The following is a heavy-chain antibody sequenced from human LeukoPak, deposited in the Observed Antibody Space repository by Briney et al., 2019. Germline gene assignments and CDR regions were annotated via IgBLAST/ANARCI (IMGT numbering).Heavy chain of an antibody. CDR2: IYYSGST. CDR3: ARQGMDGETDQYYFDY. V-gene: IGHV4-39*01. J-gene: IGHJ4*02. CDR1: GGSISSSSYY. Sequence: SETLSLTCTVSGGSISSSSYYWGWIRQPPGKGLEWIGSIYYSGSTYYNPSLKSRVTISVDTSKDQFSLKLSSVTAADTAVYYCARQGMDGETDQYYFDYWGQGTLVTVSS. D-gene: IGHD2-2*03.